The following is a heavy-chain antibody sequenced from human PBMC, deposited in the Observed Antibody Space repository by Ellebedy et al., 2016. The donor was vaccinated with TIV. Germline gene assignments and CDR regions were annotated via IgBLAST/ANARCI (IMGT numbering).Heavy chain of an antibody. Sequence: GESLKISCAASGFNFSNFGMHWVRQAPGKGLEWVTFTRYDGVNKWYADSVEGRFTISKDNSKNTLFLQMNSLRVEDTAVYYCARKGPYSGTYYPFDDWGHGTLVTVSS. CDR3: ARKGPYSGTYYPFDD. D-gene: IGHD3-10*01. CDR1: GFNFSNFG. V-gene: IGHV3-30*02. J-gene: IGHJ5*01. CDR2: TRYDGVNK.